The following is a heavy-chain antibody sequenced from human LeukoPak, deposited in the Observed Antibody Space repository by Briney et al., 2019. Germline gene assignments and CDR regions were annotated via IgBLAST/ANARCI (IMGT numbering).Heavy chain of an antibody. V-gene: IGHV3-23*01. J-gene: IGHJ4*02. Sequence: GGSLRLSCAASGFTFSSYEMNWVRQAPGKGLEWVSAISGSGGSTYYADSVKGRFTISRDNSKNTLYLQMNSLRAEDTAVYYCAKQPGYCTNGVCYLVDYWGQGTLVTVSS. CDR2: ISGSGGST. CDR3: AKQPGYCTNGVCYLVDY. CDR1: GFTFSSYE. D-gene: IGHD2-8*01.